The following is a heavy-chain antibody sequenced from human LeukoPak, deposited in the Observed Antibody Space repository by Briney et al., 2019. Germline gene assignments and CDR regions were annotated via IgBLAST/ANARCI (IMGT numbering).Heavy chain of an antibody. CDR1: GFTFSSYG. CDR3: AKDLEDISYYFDY. CDR2: IWYDGSNK. V-gene: IGHV3-33*06. Sequence: GRSLRLSCAASGFTFSSYGMHWVRQAPGKGLEWVAVIWYDGSNKYYADSVKGRFTISRDNSKNTLYLQMNSLRAEDTAVYYCAKDLEDISYYFDYWGQGTLVTVSS. J-gene: IGHJ4*02. D-gene: IGHD3-3*01.